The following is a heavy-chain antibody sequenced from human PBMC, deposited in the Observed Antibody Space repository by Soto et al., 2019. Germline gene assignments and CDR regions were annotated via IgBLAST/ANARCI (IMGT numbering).Heavy chain of an antibody. V-gene: IGHV1-69*06. J-gene: IGHJ3*02. CDR2: IIPIFGTA. Sequence: SVKVSCKASGGTFSSYAISWVRQAPGQGLEWMGGIIPIFGTANYAQKFQGRVTITADKSTSTAYMELSSLRSEDTAVYYCAAGYYDSSGHGADAFDIWGQGTLVTVSS. D-gene: IGHD3-22*01. CDR3: AAGYYDSSGHGADAFDI. CDR1: GGTFSSYA.